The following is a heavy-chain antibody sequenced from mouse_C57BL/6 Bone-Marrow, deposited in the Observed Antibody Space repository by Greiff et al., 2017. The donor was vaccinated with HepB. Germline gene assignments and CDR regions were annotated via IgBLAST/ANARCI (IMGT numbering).Heavy chain of an antibody. CDR3: ARSGVWYFDY. CDR1: GFTFTDYY. Sequence: EVKVVESGGGLVQPGGSLSLSCAASGFTFTDYYMSWVRQPPGKALEWLGFIRNKANGYTTEYSASVKGRFTISRDNSQSILYLQMNALRAEDSATYYCARSGVWYFDYWGQGTTLTVSS. V-gene: IGHV7-3*01. CDR2: IRNKANGYTT. D-gene: IGHD4-1*01. J-gene: IGHJ2*01.